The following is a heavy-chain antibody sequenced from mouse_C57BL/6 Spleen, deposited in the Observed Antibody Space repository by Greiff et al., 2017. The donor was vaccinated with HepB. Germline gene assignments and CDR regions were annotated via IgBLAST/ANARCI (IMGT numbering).Heavy chain of an antibody. V-gene: IGHV1-82*01. CDR2: IYPGDGDT. CDR1: GYAFSSSW. CDR3: AREGYGSSSFAY. D-gene: IGHD1-1*01. Sequence: QVQLQQSGPELVKPGASVKISCKASGYAFSSSWMNWVKLRPGKGLEWIGRIYPGDGDTNYNGKFKGKATLTADKSSSTAYMQLSSLTSEDSAVYFCAREGYGSSSFAYWGQGTLVTVSA. J-gene: IGHJ3*01.